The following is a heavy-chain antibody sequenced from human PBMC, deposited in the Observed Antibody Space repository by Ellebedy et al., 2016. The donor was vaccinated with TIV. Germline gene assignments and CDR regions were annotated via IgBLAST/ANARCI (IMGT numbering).Heavy chain of an antibody. CDR2: INPSGGST. D-gene: IGHD2-15*01. Sequence: ASVKVSCKTSGYTFTNYFIHWVRQAPGQGLEWMGIINPSGGSTSYAQKFQGRVHMTTDTSTSTVFVELSSLRSEDTAVYYCARVSRYSFIDYYYGMDVWGQGTTVTVS. V-gene: IGHV1-46*01. J-gene: IGHJ6*02. CDR3: ARVSRYSFIDYYYGMDV. CDR1: GYTFTNYF.